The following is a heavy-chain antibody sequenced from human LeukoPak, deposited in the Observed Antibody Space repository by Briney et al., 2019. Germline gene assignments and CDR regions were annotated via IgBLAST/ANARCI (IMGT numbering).Heavy chain of an antibody. V-gene: IGHV3-7*01. CDR1: GFTFSNFW. CDR2: IKKDGSEK. Sequence: GVSLRLSCAASGFTFSNFWMNWVRQAPGKGLEWVANIKKDGSEKYYVDSVKGRFTISRDNAKNSLYLQMNSLRTEDTAVYYCASKNIAAAEDYWGRGTLVTVSS. J-gene: IGHJ4*02. CDR3: ASKNIAAAEDY. D-gene: IGHD6-13*01.